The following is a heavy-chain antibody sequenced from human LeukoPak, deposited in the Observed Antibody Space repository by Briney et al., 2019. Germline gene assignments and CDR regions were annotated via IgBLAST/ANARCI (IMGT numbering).Heavy chain of an antibody. CDR3: AKGVTPTLDYFDY. CDR1: GFTFSSYG. D-gene: IGHD2-15*01. Sequence: GGSLRLSCAASGFTFSSYGMSWVRQAPGKGLEWVSAISGSGGSTYYADSVRGRFTISRDNSKNTLYLQVNSLRAEDTAVYYCAKGVTPTLDYFDYWGQGTLVTVSS. CDR2: ISGSGGST. J-gene: IGHJ4*02. V-gene: IGHV3-23*01.